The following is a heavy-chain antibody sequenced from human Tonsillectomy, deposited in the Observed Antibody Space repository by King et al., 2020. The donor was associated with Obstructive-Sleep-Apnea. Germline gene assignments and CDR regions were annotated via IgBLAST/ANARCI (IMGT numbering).Heavy chain of an antibody. CDR2: IYYSGST. Sequence: VQLQESGPGLVKPSQTLSLTCAVSGGSISSGAYSWSWICQPPGKGLEWIGYIYYSGSTYYNPYLKSRVTISVDTSKNQFSLKLSSVTAADTAVYYCARGGDYGDYRTAVGADYWGQGTLVTVSS. V-gene: IGHV4-30-4*07. CDR1: GGSISSGAYS. CDR3: ARGGDYGDYRTAVGADY. J-gene: IGHJ4*02. D-gene: IGHD4-17*01.